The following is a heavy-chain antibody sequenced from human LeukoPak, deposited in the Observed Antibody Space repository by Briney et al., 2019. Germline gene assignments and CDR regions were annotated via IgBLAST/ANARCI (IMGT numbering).Heavy chain of an antibody. D-gene: IGHD3-22*01. V-gene: IGHV3-30*02. CDR2: IRYDGSNK. CDR1: GFTFSSYG. Sequence: GGSLRLSCAASGFTFSSYGMHWVRQAPGKGLEWVAFIRYDGSNKYYADSVKGRFTISRDSSKNTLYLQMNSLRAEDTAVYYCARGRDYYDSSGDDYWGQGTLVTVSS. CDR3: ARGRDYYDSSGDDY. J-gene: IGHJ4*02.